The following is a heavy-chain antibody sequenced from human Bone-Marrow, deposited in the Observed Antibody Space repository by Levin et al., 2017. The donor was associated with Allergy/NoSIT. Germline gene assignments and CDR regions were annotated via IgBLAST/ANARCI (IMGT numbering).Heavy chain of an antibody. D-gene: IGHD5-18*01. Sequence: GGSLRLSCAASGFTFSSYAMHWVRQAPGKGLEWLAVVAFDGSNKYYADSVRGRFTISRDNSKNTLSLQMNSLKTEDTAVYYCARDGGYSYALFDYWGQGTLVTVSS. CDR3: ARDGGYSYALFDY. CDR1: GFTFSSYA. CDR2: VAFDGSNK. V-gene: IGHV3-30-3*01. J-gene: IGHJ4*02.